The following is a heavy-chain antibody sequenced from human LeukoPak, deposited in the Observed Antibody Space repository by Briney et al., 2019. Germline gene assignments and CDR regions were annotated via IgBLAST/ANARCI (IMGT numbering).Heavy chain of an antibody. CDR1: GGSISGSY. Sequence: SETLSLTCSVSGGSISGSYWFWIRQPPGKGLEWIGYVYYSGATNYNPSLRSRVTLSVDTSKNQFSLKLNFVTAADTAIYYCAREIPGAGHFDYWGQGALVTVSS. CDR2: VYYSGAT. CDR3: AREIPGAGHFDY. V-gene: IGHV4-59*12. D-gene: IGHD6-13*01. J-gene: IGHJ4*02.